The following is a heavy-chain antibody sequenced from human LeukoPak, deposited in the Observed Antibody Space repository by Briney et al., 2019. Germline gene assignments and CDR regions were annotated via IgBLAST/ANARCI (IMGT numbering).Heavy chain of an antibody. CDR3: ARGVGATNSNWFDP. Sequence: GGSLRLSCAASGFTFSSYSMNWVRQAPGKGLEWVSSISSSSSYIYYADSVKGRFTISRDNAKNTLYLQMNSLRAEDTAVYYCARGVGATNSNWFDPWGQGTLVTVSS. V-gene: IGHV3-21*01. J-gene: IGHJ5*02. D-gene: IGHD1-26*01. CDR2: ISSSSSYI. CDR1: GFTFSSYS.